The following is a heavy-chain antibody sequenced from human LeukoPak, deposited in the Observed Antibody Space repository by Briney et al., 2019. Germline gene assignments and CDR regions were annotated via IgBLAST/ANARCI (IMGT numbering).Heavy chain of an antibody. CDR3: ARDRILWFGEQFDP. J-gene: IGHJ5*02. V-gene: IGHV4-4*07. CDR2: IYTSGST. Sequence: SETLSLTCTVSGGSISSYYWSWIRQPAGKGLEWIGRIYTSGSTNYNPSLKSRVTMSVDTSKNQFSLKLSSVTAADTAVYYCARDRILWFGEQFDPWGQGTLVTVSS. CDR1: GGSISSYY. D-gene: IGHD3-10*01.